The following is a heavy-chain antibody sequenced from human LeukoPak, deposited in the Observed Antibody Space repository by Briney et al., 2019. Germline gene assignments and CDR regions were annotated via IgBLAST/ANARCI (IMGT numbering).Heavy chain of an antibody. CDR2: MNPNSGNT. CDR3: AKGPMIVVVTPFDY. CDR1: GYTFTSYD. V-gene: IGHV1-8*03. J-gene: IGHJ4*02. D-gene: IGHD3-22*01. Sequence: GASVKVSCKASGYTFTSYDINWVRQATGQGLEWMGWMNPNSGNTGYAQKFQGRVTITRNTSISTAYMELSSLRSEDTAVYYCAKGPMIVVVTPFDYWGQGTLVTVSS.